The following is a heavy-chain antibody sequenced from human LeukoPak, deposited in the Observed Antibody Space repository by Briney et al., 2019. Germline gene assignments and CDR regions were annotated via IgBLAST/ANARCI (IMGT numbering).Heavy chain of an antibody. J-gene: IGHJ3*02. CDR1: GDSVSSNSAA. CDR2: TYYRSKWYN. CDR3: ARSPHYDFWSSYPADDAFDI. Sequence: SQTLSLTCAISGDSVSSNSAAWNWIRQSPSRGLEWLGRTYYRSKWYNDYAVSVKSRITINPDTSKNQFSLQLNSVTPEDTAVYYCARSPHYDFWSSYPADDAFDIWGQGTMVTVSS. D-gene: IGHD3-3*01. V-gene: IGHV6-1*01.